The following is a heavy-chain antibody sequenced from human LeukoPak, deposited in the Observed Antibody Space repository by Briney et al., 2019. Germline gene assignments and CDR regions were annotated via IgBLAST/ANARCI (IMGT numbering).Heavy chain of an antibody. D-gene: IGHD6-13*01. CDR1: GGSFSGYY. Sequence: TSETLSLTCAVYGGSFSGYYWSWIRQPPGKGLEWIGEINHSGSTNYNPSLKSRVTISVDTSKNQYSLKLRSVTAADTAVYDCETVAAPGTSEGNWFDPWGQGTLVTVSS. J-gene: IGHJ5*02. CDR2: INHSGST. CDR3: ETVAAPGTSEGNWFDP. V-gene: IGHV4-34*01.